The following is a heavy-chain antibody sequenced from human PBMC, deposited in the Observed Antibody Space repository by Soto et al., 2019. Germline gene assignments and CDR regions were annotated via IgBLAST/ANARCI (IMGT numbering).Heavy chain of an antibody. CDR3: ASRDPGTSVDY. CDR1: GGSFASNNW. Sequence: LSLTCAVSGGSFASNNWWTWVRQPPGQGLEWIGEIYRTGSTNYNPSLKSRVTISLDKSENQFSLEVTSLTAADTAVYYCASRDPGTSVDYWGQGTLVTVSS. D-gene: IGHD1-7*01. V-gene: IGHV4-4*02. CDR2: IYRTGST. J-gene: IGHJ4*02.